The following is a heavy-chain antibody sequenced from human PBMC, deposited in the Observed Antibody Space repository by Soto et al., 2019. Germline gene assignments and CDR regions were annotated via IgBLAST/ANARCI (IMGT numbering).Heavy chain of an antibody. CDR3: AKEVSYCIVEETSTRLVP. J-gene: IGHJ5*02. Sequence: QLRLQESGPGLVKPSETLSLICSVTGASTSSDYWSWIRQPAGKGLEWIGRIYITGNTNYNPSLWGRVTMSIDTSRNQFSLTLASATAADTAGNYCAKEVSYCIVEETSTRLVPWCQGTLVTV. CDR2: IYITGNT. V-gene: IGHV4-4*07. D-gene: IGHD1-26*01. CDR1: GASTSSDY.